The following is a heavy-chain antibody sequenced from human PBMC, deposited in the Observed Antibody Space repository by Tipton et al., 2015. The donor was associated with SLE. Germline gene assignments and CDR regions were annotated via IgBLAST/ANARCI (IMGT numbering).Heavy chain of an antibody. CDR3: ARSLAGGYYEGSV. J-gene: IGHJ6*02. D-gene: IGHD3-22*01. CDR1: GYTFTSYG. CDR2: TSAYNGNT. V-gene: IGHV1-18*01. Sequence: VQLVQSGAEVKKPGASVKVSCKASGYTFTSYGISWVRQASGQGLERMGWTSAYNGNTNYAQKLQGRVTMTTDTPTSTAYMELRSLRADDTAVYCCARSLAGGYYEGSVWGQGTTVTVSS.